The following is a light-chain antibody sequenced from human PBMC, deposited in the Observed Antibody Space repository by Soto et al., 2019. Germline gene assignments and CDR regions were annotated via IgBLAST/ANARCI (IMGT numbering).Light chain of an antibody. CDR1: QSVTSYY. J-gene: IGKJ2*01. Sequence: EIVLTQSPGTLSLSPGERATLSCRASQSVTSYYLGWYQQKPGQPPRLLIYGASNRATGIPDRFSGSGSGTDFTLTISGLEPEDFGVYFCLHYGTPTPYTFGRGTKLEIK. CDR3: LHYGTPTPYT. CDR2: GAS. V-gene: IGKV3-20*01.